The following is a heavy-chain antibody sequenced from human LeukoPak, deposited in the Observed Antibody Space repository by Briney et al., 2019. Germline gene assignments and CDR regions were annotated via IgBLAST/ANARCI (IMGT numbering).Heavy chain of an antibody. V-gene: IGHV3-48*01. Sequence: GGSLRLSCAASGFTFSSYSMNWVRQAPGKGLEWVSYISSSSSTIYYADSVKGRFTISRDNSKNTLYLQMNSLRAEDTAVYYCAKGVRIAVATGAFDIWGQGTMVTVST. J-gene: IGHJ3*02. CDR3: AKGVRIAVATGAFDI. CDR1: GFTFSSYS. D-gene: IGHD6-19*01. CDR2: ISSSSSTI.